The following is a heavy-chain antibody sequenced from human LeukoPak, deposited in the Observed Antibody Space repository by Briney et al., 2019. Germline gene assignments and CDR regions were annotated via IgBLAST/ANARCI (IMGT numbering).Heavy chain of an antibody. Sequence: GGSLRLSCAASGFTFSSYGMHWVRQAPGKGLEWVAVISYDGSNKYYADSVRGRFTISRDNSKNTLYLQMNSLRAEDTAVYYCAKDSTGAYSSSWGLDYWGQGTLVTVSS. CDR2: ISYDGSNK. J-gene: IGHJ4*02. V-gene: IGHV3-30*18. CDR1: GFTFSSYG. D-gene: IGHD6-13*01. CDR3: AKDSTGAYSSSWGLDY.